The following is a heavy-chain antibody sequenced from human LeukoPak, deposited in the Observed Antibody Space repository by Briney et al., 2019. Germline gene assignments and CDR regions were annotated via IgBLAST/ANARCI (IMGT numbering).Heavy chain of an antibody. J-gene: IGHJ4*02. V-gene: IGHV3-21*01. CDR1: GFTFSSYS. Sequence: GGSLRLSCAASGFTFSSYSMNWVRQAPGKGLEWVSSISSSSSYIYYADSVKGRFTISRDNAKNSLYLQMNSLRAEDTAVYYCARDRSTTVTTYYGFDYWGQGTLVTVSS. D-gene: IGHD4-17*01. CDR2: ISSSSSYI. CDR3: ARDRSTTVTTYYGFDY.